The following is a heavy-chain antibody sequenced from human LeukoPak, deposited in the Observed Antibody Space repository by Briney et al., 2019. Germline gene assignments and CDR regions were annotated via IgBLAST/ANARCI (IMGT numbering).Heavy chain of an antibody. V-gene: IGHV3-53*01. CDR2: IYSGGNT. CDR3: ARESDASDAFDI. Sequence: GGSLRLSCAASGFTVSSTYMSWVRQAPGKGLEWVSVIYSGGNTYYTDSVKGRFTISRDNSKNTLYLQMNSLRAEDTAVYYCARESDASDAFDIWGQGTMVTVSS. CDR1: GFTVSSTY. D-gene: IGHD2-2*01. J-gene: IGHJ3*02.